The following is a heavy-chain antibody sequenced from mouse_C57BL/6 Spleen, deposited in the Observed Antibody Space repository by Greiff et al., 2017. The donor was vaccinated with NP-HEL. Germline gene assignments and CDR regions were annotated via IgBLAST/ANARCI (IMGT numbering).Heavy chain of an antibody. V-gene: IGHV1-82*01. J-gene: IGHJ2*01. CDR3: ARKAQLLYYFDY. CDR1: GYAFSSSW. D-gene: IGHD4-1*02. Sequence: VKVVESGPELVKPGASVKISCKASGYAFSSSWMNWVKQRPGKGLEWIGRIYPGDGDTNYNGKFKGKATLTADKSSSTAYMQLSSLTSEDSAVYFCARKAQLLYYFDYWGQGTTLTVSS. CDR2: IYPGDGDT.